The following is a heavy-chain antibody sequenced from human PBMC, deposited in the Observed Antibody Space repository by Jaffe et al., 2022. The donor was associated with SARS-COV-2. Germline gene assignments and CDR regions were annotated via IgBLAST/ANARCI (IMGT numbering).Heavy chain of an antibody. CDR2: ISAYNGNT. D-gene: IGHD6-13*01. CDR1: GYTFTSYG. V-gene: IGHV1-18*01. Sequence: QVQLVQSGAEVKKPGASVKVSCKASGYTFTSYGISWVRQAPGQGLEWMGWISAYNGNTNYAQKLQGRVTMTTDTSTSTAYMELRSLRSDDTAVYYCARDRGYSSSWYVLYYYGMDVWGQGTTVTVSS. J-gene: IGHJ6*02. CDR3: ARDRGYSSSWYVLYYYGMDV.